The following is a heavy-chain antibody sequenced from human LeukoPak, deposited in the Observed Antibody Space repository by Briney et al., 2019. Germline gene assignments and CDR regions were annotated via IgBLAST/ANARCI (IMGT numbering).Heavy chain of an antibody. CDR1: GYTFTSYA. V-gene: IGHV1-3*01. Sequence: GASVKVSCKASGYTFTSYAMHWVRQAPGQGLEWMGWINAGNGNTKYSQKFQGRVTITRDTSASTAYMELSSLRSEDTAVYYCARRRCSSTSCSSAPLDYWGQGTLVTVSS. D-gene: IGHD2-2*01. CDR2: INAGNGNT. CDR3: ARRRCSSTSCSSAPLDY. J-gene: IGHJ4*02.